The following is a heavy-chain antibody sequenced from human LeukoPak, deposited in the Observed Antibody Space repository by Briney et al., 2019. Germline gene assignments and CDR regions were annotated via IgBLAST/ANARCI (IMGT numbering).Heavy chain of an antibody. J-gene: IGHJ4*02. D-gene: IGHD2-21*02. CDR1: GFTVGSNY. Sequence: GGSLRLSCAASGFTVGSNYMSWVRQAPGKGLEWVSVIYSGGSTYYADSVKGRFTISRDNSKNTLYLQMNSLRAEDTAVYYCARGVTAQWFDYWGQGTLVTVSS. V-gene: IGHV3-53*01. CDR2: IYSGGST. CDR3: ARGVTAQWFDY.